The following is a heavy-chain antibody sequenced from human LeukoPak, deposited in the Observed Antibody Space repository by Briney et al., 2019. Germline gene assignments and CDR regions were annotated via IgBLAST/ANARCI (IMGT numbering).Heavy chain of an antibody. J-gene: IGHJ3*02. Sequence: SETLSLTCTVSGGSISAYYWSWIRQPAGKGLEWIGRIYTSGITNYNPSLKSRVTMSVDTSKNQFSLKLSSVTAADTAVYYCARHDDHYESDDAFDIWGQGTMVIVSS. D-gene: IGHD3-22*01. CDR3: ARHDDHYESDDAFDI. CDR2: IYTSGIT. V-gene: IGHV4-4*07. CDR1: GGSISAYY.